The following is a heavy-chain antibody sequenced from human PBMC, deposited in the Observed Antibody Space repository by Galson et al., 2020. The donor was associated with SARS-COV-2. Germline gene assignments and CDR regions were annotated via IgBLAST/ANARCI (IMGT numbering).Heavy chain of an antibody. V-gene: IGHV4-39*07. CDR3: TRYKGFGELCRWFDP. CDR2: MYYSASA. Sequence: AWETLSLTCTISSGSIRSSHYYWGWNRPSPGKGLEWIGSMYYSASAYYNPSLKSRVTMAVDTSKNQFSLRLSFVTAADTANYYCTRYKGFGELCRWFDPLGQGTVVTVSS. D-gene: IGHD3-10*01. J-gene: IGHJ5*02. CDR1: SGSIRSSHYY.